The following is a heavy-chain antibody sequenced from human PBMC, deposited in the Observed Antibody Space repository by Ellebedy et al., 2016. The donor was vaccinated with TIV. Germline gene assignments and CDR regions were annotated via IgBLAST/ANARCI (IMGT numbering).Heavy chain of an antibody. CDR1: GYTFSNYG. CDR3: ARSAVRITMVRGVMPDLDY. CDR2: ISAYNGNT. J-gene: IGHJ4*02. Sequence: AASVKVSCKASGYTFSNYGISWVRQAPGQGLEWMGWISAYNGNTNYAQKLQGSVTMTTDTSTSTAYMELRSLRSDDTAVYYCARSAVRITMVRGVMPDLDYWGQGTLVSVSS. D-gene: IGHD3-10*01. V-gene: IGHV1-18*01.